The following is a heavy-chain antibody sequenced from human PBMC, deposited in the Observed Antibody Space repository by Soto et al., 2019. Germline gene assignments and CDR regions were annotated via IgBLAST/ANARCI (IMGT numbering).Heavy chain of an antibody. V-gene: IGHV3-11*01. J-gene: IGHJ4*02. CDR3: AKDGPLSGRTGYSSSWPGLLAAHYYFDY. CDR1: GFTFSDYY. D-gene: IGHD6-13*01. CDR2: ISSSGSTI. Sequence: GGSLRLSCAASGFTFSDYYMSWIRLAPGKGLEWVSYISSSGSTIYYADSVKGRFTISRXNAKNSLYLQMNSLRAEDTAVYYCAKDGPLSGRTGYSSSWPGLLAAHYYFDYWGQGTLVTVSS.